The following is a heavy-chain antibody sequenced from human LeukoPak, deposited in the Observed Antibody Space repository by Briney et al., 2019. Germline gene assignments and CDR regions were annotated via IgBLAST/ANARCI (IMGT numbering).Heavy chain of an antibody. Sequence: GGSLRLSCAGSGDSFISHTMIWVRQAPGKGLEWISYIGYSGSPIYYADSVKGRFGISRDDAKISLYLHMNSLRAEDTAFYYCAREYDSRARFDSWGQGILVTVSS. CDR2: IGYSGSPI. D-gene: IGHD4-11*01. V-gene: IGHV3-48*01. CDR1: GDSFISHT. CDR3: AREYDSRARFDS. J-gene: IGHJ4*02.